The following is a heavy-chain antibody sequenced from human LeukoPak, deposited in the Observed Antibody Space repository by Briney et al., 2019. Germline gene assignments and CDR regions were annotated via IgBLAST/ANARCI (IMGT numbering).Heavy chain of an antibody. CDR1: GFDISKYD. CDR3: AKAFDYNGLRGEGGSFDY. V-gene: IGHV3-13*01. CDR2: IGIPGDT. Sequence: PGGSLRLSCAASGFDISKYDLHWVRQTTQRRLEWVSAIGIPGDTYYADAVKGRFTISRESAKNSVYLQMSSLRDGDTAVYFCAKAFDYNGLRGEGGSFDYWGQGALVTVSS. J-gene: IGHJ4*02. D-gene: IGHD4-11*01.